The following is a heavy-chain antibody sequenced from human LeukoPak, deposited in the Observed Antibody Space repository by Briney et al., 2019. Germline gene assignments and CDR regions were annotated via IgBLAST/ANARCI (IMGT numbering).Heavy chain of an antibody. CDR2: IYYSGST. D-gene: IGHD3-22*01. CDR1: GGSISSYY. J-gene: IGHJ4*02. Sequence: KASETLSLTCTVSGGSISSYYWSWIRQPPGKGLEWIGYIYYSGSTNYNPSLKSRVTISVDKSKNQFSLKLSSVTAADTAVYYCARRDSSGYYFKDMDYWGQGTLVTVSS. V-gene: IGHV4-59*12. CDR3: ARRDSSGYYFKDMDY.